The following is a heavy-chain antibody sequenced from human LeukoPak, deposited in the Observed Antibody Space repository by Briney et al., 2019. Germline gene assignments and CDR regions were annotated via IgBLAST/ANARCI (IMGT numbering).Heavy chain of an antibody. J-gene: IGHJ4*02. V-gene: IGHV4-39*01. CDR3: ARLVVFDSIGYPFDY. CDR1: GGSISTSSYC. D-gene: IGHD3-22*01. CDR2: IYSGGTT. Sequence: PSETLSLTCTASGGSISTSSYCWGWVRQPPGKGLEWIGTIYSGGTTYYNPSLKSRVTISVDTSKNQFSLQLRSVTAADTAVYYCARLVVFDSIGYPFDYWGQGALVTVSS.